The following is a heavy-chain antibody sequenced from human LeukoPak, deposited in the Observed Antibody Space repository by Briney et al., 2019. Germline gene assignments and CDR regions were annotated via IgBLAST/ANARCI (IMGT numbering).Heavy chain of an antibody. CDR1: GYTFTSYY. CDR3: ARDNEIVGATGLDY. Sequence: GASVKVSCKASGYTFTSYYMHWVRQAPGQGLEWMGWINPNSGGTNYAQKFQGRVTMTRDTSISTAYMELSRLRSDDTAVYYCARDNEIVGATGLDYWGQGTLVTVSS. J-gene: IGHJ4*02. D-gene: IGHD1-26*01. CDR2: INPNSGGT. V-gene: IGHV1-2*02.